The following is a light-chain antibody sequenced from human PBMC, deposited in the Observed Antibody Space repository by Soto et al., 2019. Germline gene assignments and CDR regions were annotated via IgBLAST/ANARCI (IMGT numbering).Light chain of an antibody. Sequence: QSALTQPASVSGSPGQSITISCTGTSSDVGGYNYVSWYQHHPGKAPRLMIYEVSNRPSGVSNRFSGSKSGNTASLTISGLQAGDEADYYCSSYTGSSPVFGGGTKVTVL. J-gene: IGLJ2*01. V-gene: IGLV2-14*01. CDR1: SSDVGGYNY. CDR2: EVS. CDR3: SSYTGSSPV.